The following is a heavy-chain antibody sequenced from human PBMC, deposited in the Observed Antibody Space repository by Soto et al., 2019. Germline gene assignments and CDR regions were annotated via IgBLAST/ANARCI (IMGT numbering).Heavy chain of an antibody. CDR1: GYTFTDYA. CDR3: ARDTLRAGRSWYDH. CDR2: TNXXXGXT. D-gene: IGHD6-13*01. V-gene: IGHV1-3*01. J-gene: IGHJ5*02. Sequence: ASVQVSCKTSGYTFTDYAIHLVRQAPGQSREWMXWTNXXXGXTXXXQXXQXRLTIDRDTSAIAAYMELKSLASEDTAVYYCARDTLRAGRSWYDHWGQGKPGTVSS.